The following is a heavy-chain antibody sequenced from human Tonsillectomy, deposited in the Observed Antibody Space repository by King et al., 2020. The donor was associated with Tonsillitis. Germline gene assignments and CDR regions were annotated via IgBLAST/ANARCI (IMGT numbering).Heavy chain of an antibody. V-gene: IGHV1-69*01. CDR2: IIPIFAAT. Sequence: QLVQSGAEVKKPGSSVKVSCKASGGTFSSYSISWVRQAPGQGLEWMGGIIPIFAATNYAQKFQGRVTITADESTSTAYMELSSLRSADTAVYSCARAGSGYRGAFDIWGQGTMVTVSS. J-gene: IGHJ3*02. CDR3: ARAGSGYRGAFDI. CDR1: GGTFSSYS. D-gene: IGHD3-22*01.